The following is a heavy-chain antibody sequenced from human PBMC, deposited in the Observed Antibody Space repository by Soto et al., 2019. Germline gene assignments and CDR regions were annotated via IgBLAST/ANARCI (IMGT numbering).Heavy chain of an antibody. Sequence: QLTLKESGPTLVKPTQTLTLTCTFSGFSLSTSSGVGVGWIRQPPGKALEWLALIYWDDDKRYSPSLKSRLTITKDTSKNHVVLTMTNMDPVDTATYYCAHTYYASGAYFDYWGQGTLVTVAS. CDR1: GFSLSTSSGVG. D-gene: IGHD3-10*01. V-gene: IGHV2-5*02. J-gene: IGHJ4*02. CDR2: IYWDDDK. CDR3: AHTYYASGAYFDY.